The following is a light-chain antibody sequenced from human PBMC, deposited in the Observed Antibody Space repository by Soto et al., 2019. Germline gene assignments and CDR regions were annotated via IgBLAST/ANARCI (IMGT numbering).Light chain of an antibody. CDR3: QQYGSSSTWT. CDR2: AAS. V-gene: IGKV3-20*01. J-gene: IGKJ1*01. CDR1: QSVSSAY. Sequence: EIVLTQSPGTLSLSPGERATLSCRASQSVSSAYLAWYQHKPGQPPTLLIYAASSRVTGIPDRFSGSGSGTDFSLTISRRGPEDFAVYYCQQYGSSSTWTFGQGTKVEIK.